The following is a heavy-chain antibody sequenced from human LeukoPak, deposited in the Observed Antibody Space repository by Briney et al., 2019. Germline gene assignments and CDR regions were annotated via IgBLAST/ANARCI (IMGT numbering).Heavy chain of an antibody. D-gene: IGHD3-22*01. V-gene: IGHV3-23*01. J-gene: IGHJ3*02. CDR1: GFIFSSYA. Sequence: GGSLRLSCAASGFIFSSYAMSWVRQAPGKGLEWVSAISGSGGSTYYADSVKGRFTISRDNSKNTLYLQMNSLRAEDTAVYYCAKNRGSGYYSDAFDIWGQGTMVTVSS. CDR3: AKNRGSGYYSDAFDI. CDR2: ISGSGGST.